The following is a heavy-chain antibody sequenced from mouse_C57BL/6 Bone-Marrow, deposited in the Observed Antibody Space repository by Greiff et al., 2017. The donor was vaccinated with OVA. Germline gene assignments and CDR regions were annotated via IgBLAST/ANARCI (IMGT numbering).Heavy chain of an antibody. CDR1: GYTFTSYW. V-gene: IGHV1-69*01. CDR3: ASRYYGSSYEYFDV. Sequence: VQLQQPGAELVMPGASVKLSCKASGYTFTSYWMHWVKQRPGQGLEWIGEIDPSDSYTNYNQKFKGKSTLTVDKSSSTAYMQLSSLTSEDSAVYYCASRYYGSSYEYFDVWGTGTTVTVSS. J-gene: IGHJ1*03. D-gene: IGHD1-1*01. CDR2: IDPSDSYT.